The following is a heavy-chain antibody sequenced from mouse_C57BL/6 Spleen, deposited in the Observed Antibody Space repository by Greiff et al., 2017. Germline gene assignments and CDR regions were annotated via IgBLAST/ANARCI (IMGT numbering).Heavy chain of an antibody. CDR2: IDPSDSET. J-gene: IGHJ1*03. Sequence: QVQLQQPGAELVRPGSSVKLSCKASGYTFTSYWMHWVKQRPIQGLEWIGNIDPSDSETHYNQKFKDKATLTVDKSSSTAYMQLSSLTSEDSAVYYCARSEDGYDWYFDVWGTGTTVTVSS. D-gene: IGHD2-2*01. CDR1: GYTFTSYW. CDR3: ARSEDGYDWYFDV. V-gene: IGHV1-52*01.